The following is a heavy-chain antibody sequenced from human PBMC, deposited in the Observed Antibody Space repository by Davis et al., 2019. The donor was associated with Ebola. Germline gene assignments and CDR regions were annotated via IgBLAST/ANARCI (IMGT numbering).Heavy chain of an antibody. J-gene: IGHJ4*02. V-gene: IGHV3-23*01. CDR1: GFSFSNYA. CDR3: AKASGGIGGSVDY. Sequence: GGSLRLSCAASGFSFSNYAMNWVRQAPGKGLEWVSTISGNGGSTYSADSVKGRFIISRDNSKNTLYLQVNSLRAEDTAVYYCAKASGGIGGSVDYWGQGALVTVSS. CDR2: ISGNGGST. D-gene: IGHD1-26*01.